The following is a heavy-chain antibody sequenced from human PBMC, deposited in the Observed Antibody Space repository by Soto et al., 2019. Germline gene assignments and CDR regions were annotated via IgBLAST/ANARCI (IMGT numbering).Heavy chain of an antibody. V-gene: IGHV1-58*01. J-gene: IGHJ6*02. CDR2: IVVGSANA. Sequence: SVKVSCKASGFTFSRSAVQWVRQARGQRPEWIGSIVVGSANANYAQKFQERVTITRDKSTSTVYMELSSLRSEDTAVYYCAADQGLSVGYLYYYGMDVWGQGTTVTVSS. CDR1: GFTFSRSA. CDR3: AADQGLSVGYLYYYGMDV. D-gene: IGHD6-19*01.